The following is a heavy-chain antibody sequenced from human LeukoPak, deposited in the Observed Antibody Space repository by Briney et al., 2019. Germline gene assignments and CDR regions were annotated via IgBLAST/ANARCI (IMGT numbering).Heavy chain of an antibody. V-gene: IGHV4-39*07. D-gene: IGHD2-2*01. J-gene: IGHJ5*02. CDR1: GGSITSSSYY. CDR2: IYYSGST. Sequence: SETLSLTCTVSGGSITSSSYYWGWIRQPPGKGLQWIGSIYYSGSTYYNPSLKSRVTISVDTSKNQFSLKLSSVTAADTAVYYCARGPLGLEYQLYGRRYKNWFDPWGQGTLVTVSS. CDR3: ARGPLGLEYQLYGRRYKNWFDP.